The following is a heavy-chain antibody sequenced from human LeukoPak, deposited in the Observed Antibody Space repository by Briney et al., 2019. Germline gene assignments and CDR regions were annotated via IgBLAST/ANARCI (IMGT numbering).Heavy chain of an antibody. D-gene: IGHD2/OR15-2a*01. CDR2: INHSGST. CDR3: ARGLSFRLHWRFDY. CDR1: GGSFSGYY. V-gene: IGHV4-34*01. Sequence: SETLSLTCAVYGGSFSGYYWSWIRQPPGKGLEWIGEINHSGSTNYNPSLKSRVTLSVDTSKNQFSLKLSSVTAADTAVYYCARGLSFRLHWRFDYWGQGTLVTVSS. J-gene: IGHJ4*02.